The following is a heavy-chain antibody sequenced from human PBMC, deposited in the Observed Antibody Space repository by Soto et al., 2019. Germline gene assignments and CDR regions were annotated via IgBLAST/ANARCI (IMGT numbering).Heavy chain of an antibody. D-gene: IGHD4-17*01. CDR1: GGTFSTYA. CDR3: ARKFHYGDSGVWFDP. CDR2: IIPIFGTA. J-gene: IGHJ5*02. V-gene: IGHV1-69*12. Sequence: QVQLVQSGAEVKKPGSPVKVSSKPSGGTFSTYAISWVRQAPGQGLEGMGGIIPIFGTANYAQKFQGRVTITADESTSTAYMELSSLRSEDTAVYYCARKFHYGDSGVWFDPWGQGTLVTVSS.